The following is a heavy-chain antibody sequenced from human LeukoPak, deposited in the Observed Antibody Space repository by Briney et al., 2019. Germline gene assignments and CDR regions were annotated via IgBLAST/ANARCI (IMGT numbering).Heavy chain of an antibody. CDR2: INAGNGNT. D-gene: IGHD6-19*01. J-gene: IGHJ4*02. Sequence: ASVKVSCKASGYTFTSYAMHWVRQAPGQRLEWMGWINAGNGNTKYSQKFQGRVTITRDTSASTACMELSSLRSEDTAVYYCAREGHSSGFDYWGQGTLVTVSS. V-gene: IGHV1-3*01. CDR1: GYTFTSYA. CDR3: AREGHSSGFDY.